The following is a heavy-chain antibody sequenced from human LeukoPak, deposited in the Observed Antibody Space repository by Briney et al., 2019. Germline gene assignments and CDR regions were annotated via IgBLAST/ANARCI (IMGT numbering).Heavy chain of an antibody. J-gene: IGHJ4*02. Sequence: SETLSLTRTVSGYFLSSGYYWGWIRQPPGKGLEWIGSIYHSGRTLYNPSLKSRVTISVDTSNNQFSLDLSSLTAADTAVYFCTRHQTNNYGPGTPFDFWGQGTLVSVSS. CDR1: GYFLSSGYY. CDR2: IYHSGRT. V-gene: IGHV4-38-2*02. CDR3: TRHQTNNYGPGTPFDF. D-gene: IGHD3-10*01.